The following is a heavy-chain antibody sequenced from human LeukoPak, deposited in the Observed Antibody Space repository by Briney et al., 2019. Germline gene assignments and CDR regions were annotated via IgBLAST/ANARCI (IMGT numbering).Heavy chain of an antibody. V-gene: IGHV1-46*01. J-gene: IGHJ2*01. Sequence: ASVKVSCKASGYTFTSYYIHWVRQAPGQGLEWMGMMNPSGGTTSYAQKFQDRVTMTSDTSTNTVHMELTSLRSEDTAMYYCARGGVRDSSGWSNWYLDLWGRGTLVTVSS. CDR1: GYTFTSYY. CDR3: ARGGVRDSSGWSNWYLDL. D-gene: IGHD3-22*01. CDR2: MNPSGGTT.